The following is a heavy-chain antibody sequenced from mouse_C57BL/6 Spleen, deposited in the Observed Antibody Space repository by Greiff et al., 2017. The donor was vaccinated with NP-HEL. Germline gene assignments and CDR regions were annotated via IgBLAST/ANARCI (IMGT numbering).Heavy chain of an antibody. CDR1: GYTFTDYY. V-gene: IGHV1-19*01. CDR3: ARSKGSTMVTTSWFAY. Sequence: SGPVLVKPGASVKMSCKASGYTFTDYYMNWVKQSNGKSLEWIGVINPYNGGPSYNQKFTGKATLTVDKSSSSAYMELNSLTSEDSAVYYCARSKGSTMVTTSWFAYWGQGTLVTVSA. CDR2: INPYNGGP. D-gene: IGHD2-2*01. J-gene: IGHJ3*01.